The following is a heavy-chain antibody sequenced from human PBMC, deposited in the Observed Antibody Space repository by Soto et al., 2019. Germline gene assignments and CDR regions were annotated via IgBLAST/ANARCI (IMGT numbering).Heavy chain of an antibody. Sequence: ASVKVSCKASGHTFTSYGISWVRQAPGQGIEWMGWISAYNDNTNYAQKLQGRVTMTTDTSTSTAYMELRSLRSDDTAVYYCARDDSNYYDSSGYRGNDAFDIWGQGTMVTVSS. CDR3: ARDDSNYYDSSGYRGNDAFDI. J-gene: IGHJ3*02. CDR1: GHTFTSYG. D-gene: IGHD3-22*01. V-gene: IGHV1-18*01. CDR2: ISAYNDNT.